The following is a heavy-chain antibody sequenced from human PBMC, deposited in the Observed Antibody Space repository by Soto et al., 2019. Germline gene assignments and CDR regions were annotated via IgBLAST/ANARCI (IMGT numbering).Heavy chain of an antibody. CDR2: IWYDGSNK. CDR3: ARGLRMHYYGMDV. J-gene: IGHJ6*02. Sequence: GGSLRLSCAASGFTFSSYGMHWVRQAPGKGLEWVAVIWYDGSNKYYADSVKGRFTISRDNSKNTLYLQMNSLRAEDTAVYYCARGLRMHYYGMDVWGQGTTVTVSS. CDR1: GFTFSSYG. D-gene: IGHD3-16*01. V-gene: IGHV3-33*01.